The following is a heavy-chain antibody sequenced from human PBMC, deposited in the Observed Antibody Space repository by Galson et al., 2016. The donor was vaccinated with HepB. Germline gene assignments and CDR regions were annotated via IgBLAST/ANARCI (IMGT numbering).Heavy chain of an antibody. CDR3: ARDVPAGSGLNWFDP. D-gene: IGHD6-19*01. J-gene: IGHJ5*02. V-gene: IGHV4-39*07. Sequence: SETLSLTCTVSGGSISSSSYSWGWIRQPPGKGLEWIGSIYYSGSTYYTPSLKSRVTISVDTSKNQFSLKLSSVTAADTAVYYCARDVPAGSGLNWFDPWGQGTLVTVSS. CDR1: GGSISSSSYS. CDR2: IYYSGST.